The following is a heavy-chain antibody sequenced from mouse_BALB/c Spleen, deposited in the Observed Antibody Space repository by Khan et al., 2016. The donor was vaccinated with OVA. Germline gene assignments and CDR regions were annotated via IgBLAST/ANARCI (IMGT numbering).Heavy chain of an antibody. J-gene: IGHJ3*01. CDR2: IIPSTDYP. V-gene: IGHV1-4*01. CDR1: GYTFTTYP. D-gene: IGHD2-14*01. CDR3: AREGAYYRSDGWFAY. Sequence: VQLQQSGADLARPGASVKMSCKASGYTFTTYPIHWVKQRPGQGLEWIGYIIPSTDYPTYNQKFKDRAPLTSDKSSSTASMHLSSLTSEDSAVYYCAREGAYYRSDGWFAYWGQGTLVTVSA.